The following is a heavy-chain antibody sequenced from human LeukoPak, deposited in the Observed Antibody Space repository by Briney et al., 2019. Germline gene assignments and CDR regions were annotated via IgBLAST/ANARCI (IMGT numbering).Heavy chain of an antibody. CDR1: GDSLSSYY. Sequence: SETLSLTCTVSGDSLSSYYWSWIRKPPGKGLEWIGYVYYSGSTNFNPSLKSRVTISVDTSKNQFSLNLNSVTAADTAVYYCARYNSDAGDFDYWGQGTLVTVSS. V-gene: IGHV4-59*01. CDR2: VYYSGST. D-gene: IGHD1-20*01. J-gene: IGHJ4*02. CDR3: ARYNSDAGDFDY.